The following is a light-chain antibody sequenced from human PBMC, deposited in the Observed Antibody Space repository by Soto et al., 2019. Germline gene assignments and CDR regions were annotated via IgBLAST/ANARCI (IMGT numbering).Light chain of an antibody. CDR1: SNDVGGYHY. J-gene: IGLJ1*01. Sequence: QSALTQPRSVSGSPGQSVTISCTGTSNDVGGYHYVSWYQHHPGKAPKLVIFDVNRRPSGVPHRFSGSKSDNTASLTISGLQAEDEAEYYCCSYVGATTYVFGSGTKVTVL. CDR2: DVN. V-gene: IGLV2-11*01. CDR3: CSYVGATTYV.